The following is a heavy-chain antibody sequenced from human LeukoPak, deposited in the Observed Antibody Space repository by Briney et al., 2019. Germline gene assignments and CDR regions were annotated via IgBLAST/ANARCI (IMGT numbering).Heavy chain of an antibody. CDR2: ISRSGSTK. CDR1: GFTFSDYN. J-gene: IGHJ6*03. D-gene: IGHD2-15*01. V-gene: IGHV3-11*01. Sequence: PEGSLRLSCAASGFTFSDYNMRWTRQAPGKGLEWVSSISRSGSTKYYADSVKGRFTISRDNAKNSLFLQMNSLRAEDTAVYYCARVLRYCSGGNCYSGGLGYMDVWGKGTTVTISS. CDR3: ARVLRYCSGGNCYSGGLGYMDV.